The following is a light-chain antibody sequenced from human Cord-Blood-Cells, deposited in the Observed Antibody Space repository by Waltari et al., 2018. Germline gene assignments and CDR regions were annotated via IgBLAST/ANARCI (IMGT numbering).Light chain of an antibody. J-gene: IGLJ2*01. CDR1: SSDAGRYNL. CDR2: EGS. CDR3: CSYAGSSTVV. Sequence: QSALTQPASVSGSPGPSITISCTGPSSDAGRYNLLPWYQQHPGKAPKLMIYEGSKRPSGFSNRFSGSKSGKTASLTISGLQAEDEADYYCCSYAGSSTVVFGGGTKLTVL. V-gene: IGLV2-23*01.